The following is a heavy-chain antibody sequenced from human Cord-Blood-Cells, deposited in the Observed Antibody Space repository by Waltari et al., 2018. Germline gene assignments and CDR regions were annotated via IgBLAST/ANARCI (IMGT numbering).Heavy chain of an antibody. CDR3: APRYCSSTSCYNWFDP. Sequence: QVQLQQWGAGLLKPSETLSLTCAVHGGSFRGYYCSVIRQPPGKGLEWIGEINHSGSTNYNPSLKSRVTISVDTSKNQFSLKLSSVTAADTAVYYCAPRYCSSTSCYNWFDPWGQGTLVTVSS. CDR2: INHSGST. J-gene: IGHJ5*02. CDR1: GGSFRGYY. D-gene: IGHD2-2*01. V-gene: IGHV4-34*01.